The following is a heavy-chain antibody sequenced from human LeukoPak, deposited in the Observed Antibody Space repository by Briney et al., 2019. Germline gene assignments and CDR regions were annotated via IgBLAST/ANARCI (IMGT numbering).Heavy chain of an antibody. CDR1: GCTFSNND. V-gene: IGHV1-8*03. CDR3: VRGAKCSGADCDSTKEYVYYFDY. Sequence: ASVKVSCKASGCTFSNNDINWVRQATGQGLEWMGWMNPISGNTGIAQKFQGRVTITRITSISTAYMEMSSLRSDDTAVYYCVRGAKCSGADCDSTKEYVYYFDYWGQGTLVTVSS. J-gene: IGHJ4*02. D-gene: IGHD6-25*01. CDR2: MNPISGNT.